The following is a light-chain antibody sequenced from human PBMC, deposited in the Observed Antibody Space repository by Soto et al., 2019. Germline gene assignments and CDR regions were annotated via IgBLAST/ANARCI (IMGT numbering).Light chain of an antibody. CDR1: QSVSSSY. V-gene: IGKV3-20*01. CDR2: GAS. CDR3: QPYGSSPLLT. Sequence: EIVLTQSPGTLSLSPGERATLSCRASQSVSSSYLAWYQQKPGQAPRLLIYGASSRATGIPGSFSGSGSGTDFTLTISRLETESFAVSYCQPYGSSPLLTFGGATKVEIK. J-gene: IGKJ4*02.